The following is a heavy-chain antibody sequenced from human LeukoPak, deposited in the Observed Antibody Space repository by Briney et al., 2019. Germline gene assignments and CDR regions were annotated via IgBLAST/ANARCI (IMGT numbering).Heavy chain of an antibody. CDR1: GFTFDDYG. CDR2: ISWNSASV. V-gene: IGHV3-9*01. J-gene: IGHJ4*02. D-gene: IGHD6-13*01. CDR3: AKDYGYSSSWYVR. Sequence: GGSLRLSCEASGFTFDDYGMHWVRQAPGKGLEWVSTISWNSASVGYVDSVKGRFTISRDNAKKTLYLQMNSLRPEDTALYYCAKDYGYSSSWYVRWGQGTLVTVSS.